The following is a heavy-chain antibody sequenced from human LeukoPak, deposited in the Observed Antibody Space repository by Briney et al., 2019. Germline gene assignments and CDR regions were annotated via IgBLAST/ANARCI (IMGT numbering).Heavy chain of an antibody. CDR1: GFTFDDYA. D-gene: IGHD6-19*01. J-gene: IGHJ4*02. V-gene: IGHV3-43*02. CDR2: ITGDGRNT. Sequence: PGGSLRLSCAASGFTFDDYAMDWVRQAPGKGLEWVSLITGDGRNTYYADSVEGRFTISRDNSKNSLYLQMNSLRIEDTAFYYRAKPRGSGWFPFDYWGQGTLVTVSS. CDR3: AKPRGSGWFPFDY.